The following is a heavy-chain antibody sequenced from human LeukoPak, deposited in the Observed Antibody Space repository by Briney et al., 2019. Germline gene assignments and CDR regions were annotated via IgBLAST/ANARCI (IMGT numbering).Heavy chain of an antibody. CDR3: ARQLYNVWFGALLPFDY. CDR1: GGSISSSSYY. D-gene: IGHD3-10*01. V-gene: IGHV4-39*01. CDR2: IYYSGST. Sequence: SETLSLTCTVSGGSISSSSYYWGWIRQPPGKGLEWIGSIYYSGSTYYNPSLKSRVTISVDTSKNQFSLKLSSVTAADTAVYYCARQLYNVWFGALLPFDYWGQGTLVTVSS. J-gene: IGHJ4*02.